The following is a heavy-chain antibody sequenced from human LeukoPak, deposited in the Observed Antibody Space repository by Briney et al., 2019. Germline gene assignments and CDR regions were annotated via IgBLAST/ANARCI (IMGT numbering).Heavy chain of an antibody. CDR1: GGTFSSYA. D-gene: IGHD6-19*01. CDR2: IIPIFGTA. V-gene: IGHV1-69*13. J-gene: IGHJ4*02. CDR3: ARDQREGYSSGWYGYTR. Sequence: SVKVSCKASGGTFSSYAISWVRQAPGQGLEWMGGIIPIFGTANYAQKFQGRVTITADESTSTAYMELSSLRSEDPAVYYCARDQREGYSSGWYGYTRWGQGTLVTVSS.